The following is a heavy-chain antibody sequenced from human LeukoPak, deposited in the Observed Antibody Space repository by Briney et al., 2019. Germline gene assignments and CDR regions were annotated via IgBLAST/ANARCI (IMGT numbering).Heavy chain of an antibody. D-gene: IGHD6-13*01. CDR1: GGSISSYY. CDR2: KDYSGST. J-gene: IGHJ5*02. V-gene: IGHV4-59*08. Sequence: SETLSLTCTVSGGSISSYYWSWIRQPPGKGLEWIGYKDYSGSTNYNRSLKSRVTISVDTSKNQFSLKLSSVTAADTAVYYCARIYSSSWFLNWFDPWGQGTLVTVSS. CDR3: ARIYSSSWFLNWFDP.